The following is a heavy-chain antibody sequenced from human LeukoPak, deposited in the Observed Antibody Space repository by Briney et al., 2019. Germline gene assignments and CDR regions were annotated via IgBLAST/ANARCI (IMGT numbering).Heavy chain of an antibody. V-gene: IGHV3-11*01. CDR1: GFTFSDYY. J-gene: IGHJ5*02. D-gene: IGHD3-16*01. Sequence: PGGSLRLSCTASGFTFSDYYMTWIRQAPGKGLEWLSYISVSGSSVSYGDSVKGRFTISRDNAKNSVYLQIDSLRVEDSAMYYCVRDRQFRLHDPWGQGILVTVSS. CDR2: ISVSGSSV. CDR3: VRDRQFRLHDP.